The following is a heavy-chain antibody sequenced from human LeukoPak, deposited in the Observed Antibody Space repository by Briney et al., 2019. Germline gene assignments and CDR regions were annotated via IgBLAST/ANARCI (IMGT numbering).Heavy chain of an antibody. V-gene: IGHV3-7*01. CDR3: AREKAKYCSRTSCYLDYYYYYMDV. J-gene: IGHJ6*03. CDR1: GFTFSSYW. CDR2: IKEDGSEK. Sequence: GGSLRLSCAASGFTFSSYWMSWVRQAPGKGLEWVAHIKEDGSEKYYVDSVKGRFTISRDNARNSLYLQMNSLRAEDTAVYYRAREKAKYCSRTSCYLDYYYYYMDVWGRGTTVIISS. D-gene: IGHD2-2*01.